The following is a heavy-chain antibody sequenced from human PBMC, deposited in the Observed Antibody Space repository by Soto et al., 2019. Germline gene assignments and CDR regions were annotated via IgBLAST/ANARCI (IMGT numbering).Heavy chain of an antibody. Sequence: SVKVSCKASGYTFTSYAMHWVRQAPGQRLEWMGWINAGNGNTKYSQKFQGRVTITRDTSASTAYMELSSLRSEDTAVYYCARGLYCSGGSCYWYFEYWGQGTLVTVSS. CDR3: ARGLYCSGGSCYWYFEY. CDR2: INAGNGNT. CDR1: GYTFTSYA. D-gene: IGHD2-15*01. V-gene: IGHV1-3*01. J-gene: IGHJ4*02.